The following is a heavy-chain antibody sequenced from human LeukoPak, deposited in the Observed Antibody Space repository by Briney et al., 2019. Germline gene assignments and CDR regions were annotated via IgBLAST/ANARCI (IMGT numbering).Heavy chain of an antibody. V-gene: IGHV1-18*01. CDR1: GYTFTSYG. J-gene: IGHJ3*02. CDR3: ARGSGSSWYGNDAFDI. CDR2: ISAYNGNT. Sequence: GASVKVSCKASGYTFTSYGISWVRQAPGQGLEWMGWISAYNGNTNYAQKLQGRVTMTTDTSTSTVYMELSSLRSEDTAVYYCARGSGSSWYGNDAFDIWGQGTMVTVSS. D-gene: IGHD6-13*01.